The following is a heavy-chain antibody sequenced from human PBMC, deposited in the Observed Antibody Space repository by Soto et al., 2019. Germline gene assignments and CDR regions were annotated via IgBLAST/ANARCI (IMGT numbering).Heavy chain of an antibody. CDR3: ARRTMVRGVIKGPYDY. CDR2: INHSGST. V-gene: IGHV4-34*01. D-gene: IGHD3-10*01. Sequence: PSETLSLTCAVYGGSFSGYYWSWIRQPPGKGLEWIGEINHSGSTNYNPPLKSRVTISVDTSKNQFSLKLSSVTAADTAVYYCARRTMVRGVIKGPYDYWGQGTLVTVSS. CDR1: GGSFSGYY. J-gene: IGHJ4*02.